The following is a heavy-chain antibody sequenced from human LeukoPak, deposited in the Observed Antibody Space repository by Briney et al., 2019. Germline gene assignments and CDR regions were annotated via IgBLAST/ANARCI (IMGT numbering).Heavy chain of an antibody. Sequence: PSETLSLTCTVSGGSISRYYWNWIRQPPGERLEWIGWIHYSGSTAYNPSRESRVTMSVDTSKNHISLKMTSVTAADTATYYCARWGYFDSSGYFVVDYWGQGALVTVSS. CDR2: IHYSGST. CDR1: GGSISRYY. D-gene: IGHD3-22*01. CDR3: ARWGYFDSSGYFVVDY. J-gene: IGHJ4*02. V-gene: IGHV4-59*01.